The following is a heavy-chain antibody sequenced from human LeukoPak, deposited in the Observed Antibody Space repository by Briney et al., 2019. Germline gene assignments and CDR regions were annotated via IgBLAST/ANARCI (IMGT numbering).Heavy chain of an antibody. V-gene: IGHV6-1*01. J-gene: IGHJ4*02. D-gene: IGHD1-26*01. Sequence: SQTLSLTCAISGDXVSSGRAAWNWIRQSTSRGLEWLGRTYYRSQWYNDYAVSVESRVTINPDTSKNQFSLQLSSVTPEDTAVYYCARDWDGYYFDYWGQGTLVTVSS. CDR2: TYYRSQWYN. CDR3: ARDWDGYYFDY. CDR1: GDXVSSGRAA.